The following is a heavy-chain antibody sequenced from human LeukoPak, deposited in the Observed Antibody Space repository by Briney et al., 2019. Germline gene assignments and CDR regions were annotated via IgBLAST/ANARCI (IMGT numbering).Heavy chain of an antibody. CDR2: IKEDGSEK. CDR1: GFTFSSYW. V-gene: IGHV3-7*05. CDR3: AREIGSAARGR. D-gene: IGHD6-13*01. J-gene: IGHJ4*02. Sequence: RGSLRLSCAASGFTFSSYWMSWVRQAPGKGLEWVANIKEDGSEKYYVDSVKGRFTISRDNAKNSMYLQMNSLRAEDTAVYFCAREIGSAARGRWGQGTLVTVSS.